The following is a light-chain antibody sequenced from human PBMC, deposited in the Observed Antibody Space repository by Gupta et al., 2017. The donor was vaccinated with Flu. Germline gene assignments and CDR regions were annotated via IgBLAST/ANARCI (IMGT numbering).Light chain of an antibody. CDR1: QSVSSN. V-gene: IGKV3-15*01. CDR2: GAS. CDR3: QQYYNWPPWT. Sequence: ATLSVSPGERATLSCRASQSVSSNLAWYQQKPGQAPRLLIYGASTRATGIPARFSGSGSGTKFTLTINSLQSEDFAVYYCQQYYNWPPWTFGQGTKVEIK. J-gene: IGKJ1*01.